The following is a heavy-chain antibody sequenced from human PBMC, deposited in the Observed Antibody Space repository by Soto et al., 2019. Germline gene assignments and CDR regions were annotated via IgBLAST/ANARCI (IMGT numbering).Heavy chain of an antibody. CDR1: GGSFSGYY. Sequence: PSETLSLTCAVYGGSFSGYYWSWIRQPPGKGLEWIGYIYYSGSTYYNPSLKSRVTISVDTSKNQFSLKLSSVTAADTAVYYCARASKGVAATPSLVYWGQGTLVTVSS. CDR3: ARASKGVAATPSLVY. CDR2: IYYSGST. D-gene: IGHD2-15*01. J-gene: IGHJ4*02. V-gene: IGHV4-34*09.